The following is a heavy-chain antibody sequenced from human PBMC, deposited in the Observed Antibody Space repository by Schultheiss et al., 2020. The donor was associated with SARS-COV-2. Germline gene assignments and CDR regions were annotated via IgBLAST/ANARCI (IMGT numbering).Heavy chain of an antibody. CDR2: ISGSGGST. D-gene: IGHD6-13*01. CDR1: GFTFSDFA. J-gene: IGHJ4*02. CDR3: ARGDSSSWYSCFDY. Sequence: GGSLRLSCAASGFTFSDFAMSWVRQAPRKGLEWVSTISGSGGSTYYADSVKGRFTISRDNSKNTLYLQMNSLRAEDTAVYYCARGDSSSWYSCFDYWGQGTLVTVSS. V-gene: IGHV3-23*01.